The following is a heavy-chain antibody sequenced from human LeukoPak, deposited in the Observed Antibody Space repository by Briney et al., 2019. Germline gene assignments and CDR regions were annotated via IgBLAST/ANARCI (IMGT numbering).Heavy chain of an antibody. CDR3: ARGTPSSSGWLYYGMDV. CDR2: ISGSGGST. V-gene: IGHV3-23*01. J-gene: IGHJ6*02. D-gene: IGHD6-19*01. CDR1: GFAFSSYA. Sequence: GGSLRLSCAASGFAFSSYAMTWVRQAPGKGLEWVSAISGSGGSTYYADSVKGRFTISRDNSKNTLYLQMNSLRAEDTAVYYCARGTPSSSGWLYYGMDVWGQGTTVTVSS.